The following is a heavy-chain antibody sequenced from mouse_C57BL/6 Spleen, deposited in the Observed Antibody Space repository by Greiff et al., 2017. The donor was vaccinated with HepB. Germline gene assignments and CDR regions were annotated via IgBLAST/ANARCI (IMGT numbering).Heavy chain of an antibody. CDR1: GDTFTDYY. Sequence: VQLQQSGPELVKPGASVKISCKASGDTFTDYYMNWVKQSHGKSLEWIGDINPNNGGTSYNQKFKGKATLTVDKSSSTAYMELRSLKSEASAVYYGAGSRSSPWFACWGQGTLFTVSA. CDR2: INPNNGGT. CDR3: AGSRSSPWFAC. V-gene: IGHV1-26*01. J-gene: IGHJ3*01.